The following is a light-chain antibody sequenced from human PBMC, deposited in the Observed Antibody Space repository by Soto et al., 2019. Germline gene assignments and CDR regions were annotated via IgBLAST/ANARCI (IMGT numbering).Light chain of an antibody. J-gene: IGLJ1*01. V-gene: IGLV2-14*01. CDR1: SSDIGAYDY. CDR2: EVN. Sequence: QSALTQPASLSGSPGQSITISCTGTSSDIGAYDYVSWFQQHPGKAPKLMISEVNNRPSGVSNSFSGSKSGNTAYLTISVLQVEEQAESFCFSFKTTSTHVFGTEAKVTV. CDR3: FSFKTTSTHV.